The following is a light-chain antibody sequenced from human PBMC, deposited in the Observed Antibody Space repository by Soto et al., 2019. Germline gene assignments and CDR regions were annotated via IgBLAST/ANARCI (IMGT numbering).Light chain of an antibody. V-gene: IGKV1-9*01. J-gene: IGKJ2*01. CDR3: QQLTNFRFT. Sequence: DIQVTQSPSSLSASVGDRVTITCRASRSINKFLAWYQQRPGKAPQLLVYGASTLQSGVPSRFSGSGSGTDFTLTISSLQPEDFATYYCQQLTNFRFTFGQGTKVDIK. CDR1: RSINKF. CDR2: GAS.